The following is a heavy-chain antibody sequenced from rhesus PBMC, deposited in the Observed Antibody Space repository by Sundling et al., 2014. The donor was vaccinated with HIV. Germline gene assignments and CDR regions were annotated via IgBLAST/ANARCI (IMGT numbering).Heavy chain of an antibody. D-gene: IGHD4-29*01. CDR2: ITGGGDRT. V-gene: IGHV3S42*01. Sequence: EVQLVESGGGLVQPGGSLRLSCAASGFTFSSCGIYWVRQAPGKGLEWISGITGGGDRTYYADSVKGRFTISRDNSKNTISLQMNSLRPEDTAVYYCAKRGDDYGSSLIDYWGQGVLVTVSS. J-gene: IGHJ4*01. CDR1: GFTFSSCG. CDR3: AKRGDDYGSSLIDY.